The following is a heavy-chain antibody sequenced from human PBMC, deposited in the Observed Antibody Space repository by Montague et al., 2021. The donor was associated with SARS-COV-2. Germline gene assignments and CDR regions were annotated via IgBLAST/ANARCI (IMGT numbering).Heavy chain of an antibody. CDR3: ARAQRWLQYIALDY. Sequence: SLRLSFSASGFTFSNYWMTWVRQAPGKGLEWVANIKDDGSERNYVDSVKGRFIISRDNAKNLLHLQMESLRAEDTAIYYCARAQRWLQYIALDYWGQGTLATVSS. D-gene: IGHD5-24*01. CDR1: GFTFSNYW. J-gene: IGHJ4*02. V-gene: IGHV3-7*03. CDR2: IKDDGSER.